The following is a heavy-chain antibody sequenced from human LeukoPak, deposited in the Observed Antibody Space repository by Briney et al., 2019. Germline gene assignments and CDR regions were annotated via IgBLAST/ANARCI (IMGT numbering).Heavy chain of an antibody. D-gene: IGHD2-15*01. Sequence: GRSLRLSCAASGFTFSSYWMHCVRQAPGKVLVWVSRTNSDGSSTSYADSVKGRFTISRDNARNTLYLQMNSLRAEDTAVYYCARGYCSGGSCYLKTGNWFDPWGQGTLVTVSS. CDR3: ARGYCSGGSCYLKTGNWFDP. CDR1: GFTFSSYW. V-gene: IGHV3-74*01. J-gene: IGHJ5*02. CDR2: TNSDGSST.